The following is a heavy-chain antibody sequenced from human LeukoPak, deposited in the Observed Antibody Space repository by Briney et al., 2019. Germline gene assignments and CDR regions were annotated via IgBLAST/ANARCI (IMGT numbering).Heavy chain of an antibody. CDR1: GGSISSSSYY. CDR3: ARGFGHYFDY. D-gene: IGHD3-16*01. Sequence: PSETLSLTCTVSGGSISSSSYYWGWIRQPPGKGLKWIGSIYYSGSTYYNPSLKSRVTISVDTSKNQFSLKLPSVTAADTAVYYCARGFGHYFDYWGQGTLVTVSS. CDR2: IYYSGST. J-gene: IGHJ4*02. V-gene: IGHV4-39*07.